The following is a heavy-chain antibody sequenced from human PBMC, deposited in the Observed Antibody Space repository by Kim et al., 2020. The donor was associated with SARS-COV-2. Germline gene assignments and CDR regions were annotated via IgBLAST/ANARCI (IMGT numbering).Heavy chain of an antibody. J-gene: IGHJ4*02. CDR1: GYTFMSFS. D-gene: IGHD6-13*01. CDR3: ARDRYLSGRYPELDY. CDR2: INTATGET. V-gene: IGHV1-3*04. Sequence: ASVKVSCKTSGYTFMSFSLHWVRQAPGQGLEWVGWINTATGETQFSQKFQGRVSIIRDTSANTAYMELTSLKSEDTAVFFCARDRYLSGRYPELDYWGQGTLVIVSS.